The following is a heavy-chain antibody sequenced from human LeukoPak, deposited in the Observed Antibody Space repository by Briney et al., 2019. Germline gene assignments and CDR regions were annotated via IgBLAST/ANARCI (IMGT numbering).Heavy chain of an antibody. J-gene: IGHJ3*02. Sequence: ASVKVSCKASGCTFTSYGISWVRQAPGQGLEWMGWISAYNGNTNYAQKLQGRVTMTTDTSTNTAYMELRSLRSDDTAVYYCARPKSHQTLDAFDIWGQGTMVTVSS. CDR2: ISAYNGNT. CDR1: GCTFTSYG. CDR3: ARPKSHQTLDAFDI. V-gene: IGHV1-18*01.